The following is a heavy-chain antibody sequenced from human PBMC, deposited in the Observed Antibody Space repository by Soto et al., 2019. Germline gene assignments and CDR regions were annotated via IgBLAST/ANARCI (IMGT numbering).Heavy chain of an antibody. CDR3: ARSGRSLLDY. Sequence: QVQLQESGPGLVKASQTLSLTCTVSGASISGSDHYWSWVRQPPGKGLEWIGHLSYTGNSFHPYYNPSLQSRLTMSLDTSKNQFSLKMTSVTAADTAVYFCARSGRSLLDYWGQGALVSVSS. CDR1: GASISGSDHY. CDR2: LSYTGNSFHP. J-gene: IGHJ4*02. V-gene: IGHV4-30-4*01. D-gene: IGHD1-26*01.